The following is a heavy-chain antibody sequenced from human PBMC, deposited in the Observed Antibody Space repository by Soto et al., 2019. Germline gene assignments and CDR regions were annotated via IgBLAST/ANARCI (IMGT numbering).Heavy chain of an antibody. CDR3: ARSSSYGFVS. CDR1: GDSVIDYY. D-gene: IGHD4-17*01. CDR2: IYYTGST. Sequence: SETLSLTCAVSGDSVIDYYWSWIRQPPVKGLEWIGHIYYTGSTNYNPSLKSRVTMSQDTSKNQFSLKLASVTAADTAVYFCARSSSYGFVSCGKGAPVTVSS. V-gene: IGHV4-59*02. J-gene: IGHJ5*01.